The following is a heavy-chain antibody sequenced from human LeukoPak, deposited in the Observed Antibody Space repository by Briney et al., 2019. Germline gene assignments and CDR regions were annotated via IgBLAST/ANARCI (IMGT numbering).Heavy chain of an antibody. CDR2: IKQDGSEK. V-gene: IGHV3-7*01. CDR3: ARARRSHYFDY. Sequence: GGSLRLSCAASGFTFSSYWMSWVRQAPGKGLEWVANIKQDGSEKYYVDSVKGRFTISRDNAKNSLYLQMNSLRAEDTAVYYCARARRSHYFDYWGQGTLVTVST. CDR1: GFTFSSYW. J-gene: IGHJ4*02.